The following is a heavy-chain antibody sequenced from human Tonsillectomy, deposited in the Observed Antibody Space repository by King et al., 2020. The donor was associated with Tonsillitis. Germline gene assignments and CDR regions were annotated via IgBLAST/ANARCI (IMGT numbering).Heavy chain of an antibody. D-gene: IGHD1-26*01. CDR2: ISYDGSNK. Sequence: VQLVESGGGVVQPGRSLRLSCAASGFTFSSYGMHWVRQAPGKGLEWVAVISYDGSNKYYADSVKGRFTISRDNSKNTLYLQMNSLRAEDTAVYYCAKDQEGATYYYYYGMDVWGQGTTVTVSS. J-gene: IGHJ6*02. CDR3: AKDQEGATYYYYYGMDV. CDR1: GFTFSSYG. V-gene: IGHV3-30*18.